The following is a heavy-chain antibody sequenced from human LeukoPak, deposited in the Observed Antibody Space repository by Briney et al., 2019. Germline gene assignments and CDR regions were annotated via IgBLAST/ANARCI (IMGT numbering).Heavy chain of an antibody. CDR3: ARGLHTRSSGRRFDVFEL. J-gene: IGHJ3*01. CDR2: INHSGST. CDR1: GGSFSGYY. V-gene: IGHV4-34*01. D-gene: IGHD6-6*01. Sequence: SETLSLTCAVYGGSFSGYYWSWIRQPPGKGLEWIGEINHSGSTNYNPSLKSRVTISVDTSKNQFSLKLRSVTAADTAVYYCARGLHTRSSGRRFDVFELWGQGTMVTVSS.